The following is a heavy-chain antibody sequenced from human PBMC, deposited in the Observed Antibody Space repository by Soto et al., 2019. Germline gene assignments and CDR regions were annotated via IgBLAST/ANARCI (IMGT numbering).Heavy chain of an antibody. CDR2: IHYSGSA. Sequence: QVQLQESGPGLVKPSETLSLTCTVSVDSASSYYWSWLRQPPGQGLEWIGYIHYSGSANYNPSLKKRVSISVDTSKNQFSLKLSSLTAADTAIYYCERHAMAVAGTGYCDLWGRGTLLTVSS. V-gene: IGHV4-59*08. CDR3: ERHAMAVAGTGYCDL. J-gene: IGHJ2*01. CDR1: VDSASSYY. D-gene: IGHD6-19*01.